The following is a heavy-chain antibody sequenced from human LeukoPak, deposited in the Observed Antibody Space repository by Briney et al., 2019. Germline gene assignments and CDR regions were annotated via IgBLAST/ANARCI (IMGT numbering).Heavy chain of an antibody. CDR1: GFTFSSYS. Sequence: GGSLRLSCAASGFTFSSYSMNWGRQAPGKGLEWVSYISSSGSITYYADPVKGRYTISRDNAKNSLYLQMNSLRVEDTAVYYCARAIDYWGQGTLVTVSS. J-gene: IGHJ4*02. CDR2: ISSSGSIT. CDR3: ARAIDY. V-gene: IGHV3-48*04.